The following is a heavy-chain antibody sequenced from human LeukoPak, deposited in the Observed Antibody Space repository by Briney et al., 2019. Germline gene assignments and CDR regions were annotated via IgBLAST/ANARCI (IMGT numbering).Heavy chain of an antibody. D-gene: IGHD5-24*01. CDR2: IYSGGST. CDR3: ARCEMGAFDI. V-gene: IGHV3-66*01. CDR1: GFTFSSYA. J-gene: IGHJ3*02. Sequence: GGTLRLSCAASGFTFSSYAMSWVRQAPGKGLEWVSVIYSGGSTYYADSVKGRFTISRDNSKNTLYLQMNSLRAEDTAVYYCARCEMGAFDIWGQGAMVTVSS.